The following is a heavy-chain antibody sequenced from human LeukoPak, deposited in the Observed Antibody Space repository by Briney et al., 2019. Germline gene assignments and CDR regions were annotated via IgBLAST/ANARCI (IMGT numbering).Heavy chain of an antibody. V-gene: IGHV3-30*01. CDR2: VANDGRDK. J-gene: IGHJ4*02. CDR1: GFTFNAYA. Sequence: PGGSLRLSCAASGFTFNAYAMHWVRQAPGKGLEWVAVVANDGRDKQYADSMKGRFSIYRDNSENMLYLQMNTLIPEDTAVYYRARDRYAPAKYDFDYWGQGTLVTVSS. CDR3: ARDRYAPAKYDFDY. D-gene: IGHD2-15*01.